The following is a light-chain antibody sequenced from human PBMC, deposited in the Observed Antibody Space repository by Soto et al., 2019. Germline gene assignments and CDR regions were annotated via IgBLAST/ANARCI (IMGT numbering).Light chain of an antibody. V-gene: IGLV2-14*01. CDR2: KVS. CDR3: SSYTSSSTLV. J-gene: IGLJ2*01. Sequence: QSALTQPASVSGSPGQSITISCTGTSSDVGGFNYVSWYQQHPGKAPKLIIYKVSNRPSGVSNRFSGSKSGNTASLTISGLQAEDEADYYCSSYTSSSTLVFGGGTKVTVL. CDR1: SSDVGGFNY.